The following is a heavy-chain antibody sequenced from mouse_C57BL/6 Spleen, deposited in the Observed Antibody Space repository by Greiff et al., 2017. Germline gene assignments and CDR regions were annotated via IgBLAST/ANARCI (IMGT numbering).Heavy chain of an antibody. CDR1: GYTFTSYW. CDR3: ARDPYGRSYDFDY. Sequence: VQLQQSGAELAKPGASVKLSCKASGYTFTSYWMHWVKQRPGQGLEWIGYINPSSGYTKYNQKFKDKATLTADKSSSTAYMQLSSLTYEDSAVYYCARDPYGRSYDFDYWGQGTTLTVSS. J-gene: IGHJ2*01. CDR2: INPSSGYT. D-gene: IGHD1-1*01. V-gene: IGHV1-7*01.